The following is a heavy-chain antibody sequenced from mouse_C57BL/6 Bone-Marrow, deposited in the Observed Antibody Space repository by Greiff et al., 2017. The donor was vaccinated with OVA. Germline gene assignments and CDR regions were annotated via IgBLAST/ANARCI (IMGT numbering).Heavy chain of an antibody. J-gene: IGHJ3*01. V-gene: IGHV1-47*01. Sequence: VQLQESGAELVKPGASVKMSCKASGYTFTTYPIEWMKQNHGKSLEWIGNFHPYNDDTKYNEKFKGKATLTVEKSSSTVYLELSRLTSDDSAVYDCATSYDGYCGWFAYWGQGTLVTVSA. CDR3: ATSYDGYCGWFAY. CDR2: FHPYNDDT. D-gene: IGHD2-3*01. CDR1: GYTFTTYP.